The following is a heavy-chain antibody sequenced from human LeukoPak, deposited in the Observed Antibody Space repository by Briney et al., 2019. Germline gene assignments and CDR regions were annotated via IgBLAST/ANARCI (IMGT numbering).Heavy chain of an antibody. V-gene: IGHV4-59*01. J-gene: IGHJ4*02. CDR3: AKTREGSSSWYRGSFYFDS. D-gene: IGHD6-13*01. CDR2: IYYSGST. CDR1: GGSISSYY. Sequence: RLSETLSLTCTVSGGSISSYYWSWIRQPPGKGLEWIGYIYYSGSTNYNPSLKSRVTISVDTSKNQFSLKLSSVTAADTAVYYCAKTREGSSSWYRGSFYFDSWGQGTPVTVSS.